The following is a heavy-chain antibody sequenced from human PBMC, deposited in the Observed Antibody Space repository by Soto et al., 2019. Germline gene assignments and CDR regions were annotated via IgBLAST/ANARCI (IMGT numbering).Heavy chain of an antibody. CDR2: IIPIFGTA. Sequence: QVQLVQSGAEVKKPGSSVKVSCKASGGTFSSYAISWVRQAPGQGLEWMGGIIPIFGTANYAQKFQGRVTITADESTSTDYMELSSLRSEDTAVYYCAREGASIAAPDYYYYGMDVWGQGTTVTVSS. J-gene: IGHJ6*02. CDR1: GGTFSSYA. CDR3: AREGASIAAPDYYYYGMDV. V-gene: IGHV1-69*01. D-gene: IGHD6-6*01.